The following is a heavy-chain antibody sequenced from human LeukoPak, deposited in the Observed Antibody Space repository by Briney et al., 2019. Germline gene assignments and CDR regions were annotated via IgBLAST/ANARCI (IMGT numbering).Heavy chain of an antibody. J-gene: IGHJ6*03. V-gene: IGHV1-18*04. CDR1: GYTFTGYY. CDR3: ARGDYMDV. CDR2: ISAYNGNT. Sequence: ASVKVSCKASGYTFTGYYMHWVRQAPGQGLEWMGWISAYNGNTNYAQKPQGRVTMTTDTSTSTAYMELRSLRSDDTAVYYCARGDYMDVWGKGTTVTVSS.